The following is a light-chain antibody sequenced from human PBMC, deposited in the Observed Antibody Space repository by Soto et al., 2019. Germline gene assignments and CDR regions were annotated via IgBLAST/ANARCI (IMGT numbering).Light chain of an antibody. CDR1: SSDVGGYNY. J-gene: IGLJ2*01. CDR2: DVS. CDR3: SSYTVSSLA. V-gene: IGLV2-14*01. Sequence: QSALTQPASVSGSPGQSITISCSGTSSDVGGYNYVSWYQQHPGKAPKLMMCDVSNRPSGVSTRFSGSKSGNTASLTISGLQVEDEADYYCSSYTVSSLAFGGETQLTVL.